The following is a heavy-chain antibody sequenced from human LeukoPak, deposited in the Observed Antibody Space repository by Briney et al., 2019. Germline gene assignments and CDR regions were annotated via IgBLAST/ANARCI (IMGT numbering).Heavy chain of an antibody. CDR1: GGSISSYY. CDR3: ARVGGDYSDAFDI. V-gene: IGHV4-59*01. Sequence: SETLSLTCTVSGGSISSYYWSWIRQPPGKGLEWIGYIYYSGRTNYNPSLKSRVTISVDTSKNQFSLKLSSVTAADTAVYYCARVGGDYSDAFDIWGQGTMVTASS. D-gene: IGHD4-17*01. CDR2: IYYSGRT. J-gene: IGHJ3*02.